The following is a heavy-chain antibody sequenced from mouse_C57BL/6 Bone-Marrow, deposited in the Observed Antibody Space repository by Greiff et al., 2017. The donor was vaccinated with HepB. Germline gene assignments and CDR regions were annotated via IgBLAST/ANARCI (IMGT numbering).Heavy chain of an antibody. J-gene: IGHJ3*01. Sequence: QVQLQQSGAELARPGASVKMSCKASGYTFTSYTMHWVKQRPGQGLEWIGYINPSSVYTKYNQKFKDKATLTADKSSSTAYMQLSSLTSEDSAVYYCANYYGSSYWFAYWGQGTLVTVSA. CDR1: GYTFTSYT. D-gene: IGHD1-1*01. V-gene: IGHV1-4*01. CDR3: ANYYGSSYWFAY. CDR2: INPSSVYT.